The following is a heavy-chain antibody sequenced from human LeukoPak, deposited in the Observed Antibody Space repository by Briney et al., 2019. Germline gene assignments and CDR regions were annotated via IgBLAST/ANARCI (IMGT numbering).Heavy chain of an antibody. J-gene: IGHJ4*02. D-gene: IGHD1-20*01. Sequence: PGGSLRLSCAASGFTFSDYAMTWVRQAPGKGLEWVSAISGSGGTTYYADSLKGRFTISRDNSKNILYLQMNNLGAEDTALYYCAKGYNWNPYFFDYWGQGILVTVSS. CDR2: ISGSGGTT. CDR1: GFTFSDYA. V-gene: IGHV3-23*01. CDR3: AKGYNWNPYFFDY.